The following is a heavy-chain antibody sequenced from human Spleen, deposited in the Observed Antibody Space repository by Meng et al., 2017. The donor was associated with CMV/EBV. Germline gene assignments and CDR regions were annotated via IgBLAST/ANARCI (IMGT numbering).Heavy chain of an antibody. Sequence: SGFTFSNYDMHWVRQAPGKGLEWVALISHDGTDKYYSDSVKGRFTIFRDNSKNTLYLQTNSLRAEDTAVYYCASGKYYYDSSQYFDYWGLGSLVTVSS. V-gene: IGHV3-30*04. CDR2: ISHDGTDK. CDR1: GFTFSNYD. CDR3: ASGKYYYDSSQYFDY. J-gene: IGHJ4*02. D-gene: IGHD3-22*01.